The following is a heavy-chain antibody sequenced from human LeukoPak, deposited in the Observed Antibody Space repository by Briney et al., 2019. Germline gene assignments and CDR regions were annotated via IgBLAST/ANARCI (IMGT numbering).Heavy chain of an antibody. CDR2: LGWDGGSI. V-gene: IGHV3-9*01. J-gene: IGHJ5*02. D-gene: IGHD3-22*01. CDR3: AAGGSGPGITMMGGP. Sequence: GRSLRLSCAASGFTFDDYAMHWVRQAPGKGLEWVSGLGWDGGSIGYADSVKGRFTISRDNAKNSLYLQMNSLRAEDTALYYCAAGGSGPGITMMGGPWGQGTLVTVSS. CDR1: GFTFDDYA.